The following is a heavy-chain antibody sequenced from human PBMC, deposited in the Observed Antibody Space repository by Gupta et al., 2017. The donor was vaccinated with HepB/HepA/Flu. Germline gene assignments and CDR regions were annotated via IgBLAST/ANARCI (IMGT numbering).Heavy chain of an antibody. CDR3: ATGPYYDVLNLDY. V-gene: IGHV3-30*03. CDR1: TFTFSAYG. CDR2: ISYDGSNK. J-gene: IGHJ4*02. D-gene: IGHD3-9*01. Sequence: QVHLVESGGGVVQPGRSLRLSCAASTFTFSAYGMHWVRQAPGKGLEWVALISYDGSNKYYADSVKGRFTISRDNSKNTLYLQMNSLRAEDTAVYYCATGPYYDVLNLDYWGQGTLVSVSS.